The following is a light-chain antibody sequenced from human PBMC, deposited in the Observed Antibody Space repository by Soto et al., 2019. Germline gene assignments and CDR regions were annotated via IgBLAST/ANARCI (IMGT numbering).Light chain of an antibody. V-gene: IGKV1-5*03. CDR2: KAS. J-gene: IGKJ2*01. Sequence: DIQMTQSPSTLSASVGDRVTITCRASQSISSWLAWYQQKPGKAPKLLIYKASSLESGVPSRFGGSGSGQEFTLTISSLQPDDFATYYCQQYNSYPMYTFGQGNKLEIK. CDR3: QQYNSYPMYT. CDR1: QSISSW.